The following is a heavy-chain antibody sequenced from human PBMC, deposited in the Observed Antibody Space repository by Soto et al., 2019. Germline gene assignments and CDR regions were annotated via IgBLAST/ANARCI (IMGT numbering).Heavy chain of an antibody. CDR2: ISGSGGST. V-gene: IGHV3-23*01. CDR1: GFTFSSYA. D-gene: IGHD2-15*01. Sequence: GGSLRLSCAASGFTFSSYAMSWVRQAPGKGLEWVSAISGSGGSTYYADSVKGRFTISRDNSKNTLYLQMNSLRAEDTAVYYCAKGVVAASRYYYYGMDVWGQGATVTVSS. J-gene: IGHJ6*02. CDR3: AKGVVAASRYYYYGMDV.